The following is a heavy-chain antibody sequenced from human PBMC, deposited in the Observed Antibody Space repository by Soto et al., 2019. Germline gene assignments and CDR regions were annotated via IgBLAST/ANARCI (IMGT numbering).Heavy chain of an antibody. V-gene: IGHV3-33*01. J-gene: IGHJ6*02. CDR1: GFSFNTYA. CDR2: IWHDGSDT. Sequence: QVQLVESGGGVVQPGRSLRLSCTASGFSFNTYAMHWVRQAPGKGPEWVAVIWHDGSDTYHADSVRGPLTISRDNSKNTLYLQMNSLRAEDTALYYCAREPRGPDYGMDVWGPATTVTVSS. CDR3: AREPRGPDYGMDV. D-gene: IGHD3-16*01.